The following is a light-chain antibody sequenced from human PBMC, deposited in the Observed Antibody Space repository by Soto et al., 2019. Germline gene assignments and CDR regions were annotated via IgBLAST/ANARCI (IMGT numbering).Light chain of an antibody. J-gene: IGKJ1*01. V-gene: IGKV3-20*01. CDR2: SAS. CDR1: QSVSSY. CDR3: HQYSQSRGP. Sequence: IVGTQCPRTLPLSVGEGATXSCRASQSVSSYLAWHQQKPGQAPRLLIYSASIRATGIPDRFSGSGTGTDFTLTIGRLELAAYAVYYCHQYSQSRGPFGQGTKLDI.